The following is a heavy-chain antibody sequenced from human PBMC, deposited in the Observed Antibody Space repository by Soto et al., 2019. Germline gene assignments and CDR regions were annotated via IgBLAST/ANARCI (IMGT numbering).Heavy chain of an antibody. Sequence: VQLVESGGGVVQPGRSLRLSCAASGFTFSNYAIHWVRQAPDKGLEWVSAISGSGGSTYYADSVKGRFTISRDNSKNTLYLQMNSLRAEDTAVYYCAKPRLGIPANAFDIWGQGTMVTVSS. CDR1: GFTFSNYA. J-gene: IGHJ3*02. CDR3: AKPRLGIPANAFDI. D-gene: IGHD2-2*01. CDR2: ISGSGGST. V-gene: IGHV3-23*04.